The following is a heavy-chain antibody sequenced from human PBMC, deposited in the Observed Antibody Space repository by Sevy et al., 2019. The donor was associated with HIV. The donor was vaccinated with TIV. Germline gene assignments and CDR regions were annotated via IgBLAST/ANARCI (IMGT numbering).Heavy chain of an antibody. J-gene: IGHJ4*02. V-gene: IGHV3-33*03. CDR3: AKGMRGPSLDY. Sequence: GGSLRLSCVVSGFNFSIYGMHWVRRAPGKGLEWVAVISYDGSGKYYGESVKGRFTISRDNSKNKVSLQMNSLRVEDTAVYYCAKGMRGPSLDYWGQGTLVTVSS. CDR1: GFNFSIYG. CDR2: ISYDGSGK. D-gene: IGHD3-10*01.